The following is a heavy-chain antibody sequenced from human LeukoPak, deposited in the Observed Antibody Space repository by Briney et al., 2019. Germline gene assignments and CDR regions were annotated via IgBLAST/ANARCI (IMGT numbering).Heavy chain of an antibody. V-gene: IGHV3-13*01. Sequence: GGSLRLTCAASGFTVSSYAMHWVRQPIGKGLEWVSALGIAGDTFYPGSVKGRFTISRENARNSLYLQMSSLRAEDTAMYCCARQMQSHGNFDSWGQGTLVTVSS. J-gene: IGHJ4*02. CDR2: LGIAGDT. D-gene: IGHD1-26*01. CDR3: ARQMQSHGNFDS. CDR1: GFTVSSYA.